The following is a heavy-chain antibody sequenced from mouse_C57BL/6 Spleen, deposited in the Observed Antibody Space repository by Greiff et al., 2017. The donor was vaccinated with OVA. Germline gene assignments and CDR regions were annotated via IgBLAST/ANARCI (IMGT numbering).Heavy chain of an antibody. CDR2: IYPGDGDT. CDR1: GYAFSSSW. V-gene: IGHV1-82*01. Sequence: QVTLNVSGPELVKPGASVQISCKASGYAFSSSWMNWVKQRPGKGLEWIGRIYPGDGDTTYNGKFKGKATLTADKASRTAYRQLSSQTSEDSAVYFCARSVGNYWGQGTTRTVSS. CDR3: ARSVGNY. J-gene: IGHJ2*01.